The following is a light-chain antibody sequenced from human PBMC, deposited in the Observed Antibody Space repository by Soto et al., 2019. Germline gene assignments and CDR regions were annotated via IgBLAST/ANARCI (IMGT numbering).Light chain of an antibody. CDR1: SGSIANNY. Sequence: NFMLTQPHSVSESPGETVTISCARSSGSIANNYVQWYQQRPGSAPTIVIYEDDQRPSWVPDRFSGSTDSSSNSASLTISGLKTEDEADYYCQSYDTTVVFGGGTKLTVL. J-gene: IGLJ2*01. V-gene: IGLV6-57*03. CDR3: QSYDTTVV. CDR2: EDD.